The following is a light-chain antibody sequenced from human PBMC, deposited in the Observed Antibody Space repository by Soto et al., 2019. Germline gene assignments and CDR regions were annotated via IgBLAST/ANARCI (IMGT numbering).Light chain of an antibody. V-gene: IGLV2-23*01. CDR1: SSDVGSYNL. CDR3: CSYAGSRTDV. CDR2: EGS. J-gene: IGLJ1*01. Sequence: QSVLTQPASVSGSPGQSITISCTGTSSDVGSYNLVSWYQQHPGKAPKLMIYEGSKRPSGVSNRFSGSKSGNTASLTISGLQAEDEADYYCCSYAGSRTDVFGNRTKVTVL.